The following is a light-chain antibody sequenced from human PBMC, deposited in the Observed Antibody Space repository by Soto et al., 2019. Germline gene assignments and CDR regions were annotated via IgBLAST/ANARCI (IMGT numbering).Light chain of an antibody. CDR2: GAS. J-gene: IGKJ5*01. V-gene: IGKV3-20*01. CDR3: QQYGRSPLVT. CDR1: QSVSSSY. Sequence: EIVLTQSPGTLSLSPGERATLSCRASQSVSSSYLAWYQQKPGQAPRLLIYGASSRATGIPDRFSGSGSGTDFTLTISRLEPEDFAMYYCQQYGRSPLVTFGQGTRLGMK.